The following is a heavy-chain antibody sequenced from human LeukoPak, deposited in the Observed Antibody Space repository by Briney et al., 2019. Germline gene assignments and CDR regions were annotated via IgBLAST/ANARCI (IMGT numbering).Heavy chain of an antibody. D-gene: IGHD3-10*01. CDR2: ISGSGGST. V-gene: IGHV3-23*01. J-gene: IGHJ4*02. CDR3: AKLPSGYYGSGSYYKAWIDY. Sequence: TGGSLRLSCAASGFTFSSYGMNWVRQAPGKGLEWVSAISGSGGSTYYADSVKGRFTISRDNSKNTLYLQMNSLRAEDTAVYYCAKLPSGYYGSGSYYKAWIDYWGQGTLVTVSS. CDR1: GFTFSSYG.